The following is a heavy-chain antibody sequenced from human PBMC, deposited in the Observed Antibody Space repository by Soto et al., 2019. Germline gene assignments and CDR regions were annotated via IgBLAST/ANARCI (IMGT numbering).Heavy chain of an antibody. CDR2: IFQSGIT. CDR1: GGTIRSPDW. CDR3: ARGRGRYSRGWSWFDP. D-gene: IGHD6-19*01. J-gene: IGHJ5*02. V-gene: IGHV4-4*02. Sequence: SETLSLTCGVSGGTIRSPDWWTWVRQPPGKGLEWIGEIFQSGITNYTPSLESRVTISVDKSKNQFSLTLTYVTAADTAVYFCARGRGRYSRGWSWFDPWGQGILVTVSS.